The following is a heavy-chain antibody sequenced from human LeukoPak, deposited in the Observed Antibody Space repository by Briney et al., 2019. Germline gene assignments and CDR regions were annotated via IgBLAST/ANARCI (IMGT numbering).Heavy chain of an antibody. CDR2: IYYSGST. Sequence: SSETLSLTCTVSGGSISSYYWSWIRQPPGKGLEWIGYIYYSGSTNYNPSLKSRVTISVDTSKNQFSLKLSSVTAADTAVYYCASLSKGSRDYWGQGTLVTVSS. D-gene: IGHD3-10*01. CDR1: GGSISSYY. CDR3: ASLSKGSRDY. J-gene: IGHJ4*02. V-gene: IGHV4-59*12.